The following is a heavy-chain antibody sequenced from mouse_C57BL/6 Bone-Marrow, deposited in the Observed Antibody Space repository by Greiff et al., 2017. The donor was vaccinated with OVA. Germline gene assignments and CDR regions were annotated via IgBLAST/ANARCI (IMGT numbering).Heavy chain of an antibody. V-gene: IGHV1-64*01. Sequence: QVQLQQPGAELVKPGASVKLSCKASGYTFTSYWMHWVKQRPGQGLEWIGMIHPNSGSTNYNEKFKGKATLTVDKSSSTAYMQLSSLTSEDSAVYYCARRCNPLFYWYCDVWGTGTTVTVSS. CDR3: ARRCNPLFYWYCDV. CDR2: IHPNSGST. J-gene: IGHJ1*03. D-gene: IGHD2-1*01. CDR1: GYTFTSYW.